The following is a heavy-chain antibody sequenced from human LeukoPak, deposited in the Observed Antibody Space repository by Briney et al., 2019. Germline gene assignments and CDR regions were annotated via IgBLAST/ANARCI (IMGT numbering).Heavy chain of an antibody. CDR3: AKDRDAYNLRYFQH. CDR2: LSWNSGTI. CDR1: GFTFDDYA. V-gene: IGHV3-9*01. D-gene: IGHD5-24*01. Sequence: GGSLRPSCAASGFTFDDYAMHWVRQAPGKGLEWVSGLSWNSGTIQYADSVRGRFTISRDNAKNSLYLQMNSLRPEDTALYYCAKDRDAYNLRYFQHWGQGTLVTVSS. J-gene: IGHJ1*01.